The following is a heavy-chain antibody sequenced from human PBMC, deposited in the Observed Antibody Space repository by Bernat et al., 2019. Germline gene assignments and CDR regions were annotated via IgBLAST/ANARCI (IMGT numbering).Heavy chain of an antibody. CDR3: ARGGRSRYYGMDV. CDR1: GFTFSDHY. Sequence: EVQLVESGGGLVQPGGSLRLSCAASGFTFSDHYMDWVRQAPGKGLEWVGRTRNKANSYSTEYAASVKGRFTISRDDSKNSLYLQMNSLKTEDTAVYYCARGGRSRYYGMDVWGQGTTVTVSS. J-gene: IGHJ6*02. CDR2: TRNKANSYST. V-gene: IGHV3-72*01. D-gene: IGHD1-26*01.